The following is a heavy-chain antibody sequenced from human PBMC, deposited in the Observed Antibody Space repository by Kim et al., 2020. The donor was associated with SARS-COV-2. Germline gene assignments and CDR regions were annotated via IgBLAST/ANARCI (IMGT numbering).Heavy chain of an antibody. CDR3: TKDAPGNCSGGSCLS. Sequence: GGSLRLSCAASGFTFSSYGMHWVRQAPGKGLECVAVISSDGNNKYYADSVKGRFTISRDNSKNTLYLQMNSLRDEDTAVYYCTKDAPGNCSGGSCLSWGQGTLVTVSS. CDR1: GFTFSSYG. D-gene: IGHD2-15*01. CDR2: ISSDGNNK. V-gene: IGHV3-30*18. J-gene: IGHJ4*02.